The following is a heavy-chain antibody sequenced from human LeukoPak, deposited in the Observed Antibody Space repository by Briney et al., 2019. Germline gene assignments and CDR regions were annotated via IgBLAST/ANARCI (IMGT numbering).Heavy chain of an antibody. D-gene: IGHD1-26*01. CDR2: IKQDGSEK. J-gene: IGHJ4*02. V-gene: IGHV3-7*01. CDR3: ASRIVGTPDYFDY. Sequence: GGSLRLSCAASGFTFSSYSMNWVRQAPGKGLEWVANIKQDGSEKYYVDSVKGRFTISRDNAKNSLYLQMNSLRVEDTAVYYCASRIVGTPDYFDYWGQGTLVTVSS. CDR1: GFTFSSYS.